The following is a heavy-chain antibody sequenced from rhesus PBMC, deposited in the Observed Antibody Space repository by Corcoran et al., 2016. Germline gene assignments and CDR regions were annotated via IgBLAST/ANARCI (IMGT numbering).Heavy chain of an antibody. Sequence: QVQLQESGPGLVKPSATLSLTCAVSGSSISSSWWYWIGPPPGTGLEWIGEINGNSGSTNYNPSLKSRVTISKDASKNQFSLKLSSVTAADTAVYYCARAEYQQFDYWGQGVLVTISS. J-gene: IGHJ4*01. V-gene: IGHV4-80*01. D-gene: IGHD2-15*01. CDR2: INGNSGST. CDR1: GSSISSSW. CDR3: ARAEYQQFDY.